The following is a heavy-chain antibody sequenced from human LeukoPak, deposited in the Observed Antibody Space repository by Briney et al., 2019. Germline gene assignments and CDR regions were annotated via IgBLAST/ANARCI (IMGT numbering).Heavy chain of an antibody. CDR2: IYTSGST. V-gene: IGHV4-59*10. CDR1: GGSFSSYY. CDR3: ARGLVGAPDDAFDI. J-gene: IGHJ3*02. Sequence: SETLSLTCAVYGGSFSSYYWSWIRQPAGKGLEWIGRIYTSGSTNYNPSLKSRVTMSVDTSKNQFSLKLSSVTAADTAVYYCARGLVGAPDDAFDIWGQGTMVTVSS. D-gene: IGHD1-26*01.